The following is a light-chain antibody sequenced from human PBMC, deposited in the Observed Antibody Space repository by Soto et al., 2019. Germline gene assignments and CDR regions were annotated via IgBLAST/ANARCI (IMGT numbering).Light chain of an antibody. CDR2: DVS. CDR3: GSYTHTGTLDV. J-gene: IGLJ1*01. V-gene: IGLV2-14*01. Sequence: QSALTQPASVSGSPGQSITISCTGTSSDIGTYNYVSWYQQHSGKAPKLIISDVSNRPSGVSNRFSGSKSGNSASLTISGLQADDEADYYCGSYTHTGTLDVSGPGTKLTVL. CDR1: SSDIGTYNY.